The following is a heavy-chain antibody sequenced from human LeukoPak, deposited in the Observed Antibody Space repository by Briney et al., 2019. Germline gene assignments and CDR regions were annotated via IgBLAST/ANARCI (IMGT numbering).Heavy chain of an antibody. J-gene: IGHJ4*02. V-gene: IGHV3-21*01. Sequence: GGSLRLSCAASGFTFSSSAMSWVRQAPGKVLEWVSSISTSSSYIYYADSVKGRFTVSRNNAKNSLYLQMDSLRAEDTAVYYCARVFRGTYLNYLHFDYWGQGTLVTVSS. CDR3: ARVFRGTYLNYLHFDY. CDR2: ISTSSSYI. D-gene: IGHD1-26*01. CDR1: GFTFSSSA.